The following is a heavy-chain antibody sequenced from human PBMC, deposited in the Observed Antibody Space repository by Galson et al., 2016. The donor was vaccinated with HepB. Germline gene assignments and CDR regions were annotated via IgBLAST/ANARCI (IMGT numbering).Heavy chain of an antibody. D-gene: IGHD1-26*01. CDR2: FRPSSGGT. J-gene: IGHJ4*02. CDR1: GFTFTNYY. V-gene: IGHV1-46*04. CDR3: AREQGETYFVDY. Sequence: SVKVSCKASGFTFTNYYLHWVRQAPGQGPEWMGTFRPSSGGTTYAQKLQGRVTMTGDTSTNTVYMELSSLRSEDTAVYYCAREQGETYFVDYWGQGSLVTVSA.